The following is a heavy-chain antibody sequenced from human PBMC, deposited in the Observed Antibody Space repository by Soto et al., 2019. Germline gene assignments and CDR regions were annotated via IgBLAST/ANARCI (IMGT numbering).Heavy chain of an antibody. CDR2: ISGSGGST. V-gene: IGHV3-23*01. D-gene: IGHD6-19*01. Sequence: GGSLRLSCAASGFTFSSYAMSWVRQAPGKGLEWVSAISGSGGSTYYADSVKGRFTISRDNSKNTLYLQMNSLRAEDTAVYYCAKQGRYSSGWRPAGYFDYWGQGTLVTVSS. CDR1: GFTFSSYA. J-gene: IGHJ4*02. CDR3: AKQGRYSSGWRPAGYFDY.